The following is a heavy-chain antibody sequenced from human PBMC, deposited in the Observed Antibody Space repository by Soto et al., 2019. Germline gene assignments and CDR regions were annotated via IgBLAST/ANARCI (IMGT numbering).Heavy chain of an antibody. CDR2: IIPIFGTA. V-gene: IGHV1-69*06. CDR1: GGTFSSYA. CDR3: ARGIVRGVIGARAAFAFDP. J-gene: IGHJ5*02. Sequence: QVQLVQSGAEVKKPGSSVKVSCKASGGTFSSYAISWVRQAPGQGLEWMGGIIPIFGTANYAQKFQGRVTITADKSTSTAYMELSSLRSEDTAVYYCARGIVRGVIGARAAFAFDPWGQGTLVTVSS. D-gene: IGHD3-10*01.